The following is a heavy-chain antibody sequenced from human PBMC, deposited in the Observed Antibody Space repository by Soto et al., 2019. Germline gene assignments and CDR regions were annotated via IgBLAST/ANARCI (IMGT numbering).Heavy chain of an antibody. J-gene: IGHJ5*02. V-gene: IGHV1-2*02. CDR1: GYTFTDYF. CDR3: ARVTLKAGNWFDP. CDR2: INPNSRGT. Sequence: ASVKVSCKASGYTFTDYFIHWVRQAPGQGFEWMGWINPNSRGTNYAPKFQGRVTMTRDTSSSTAYMELRGLRSDDTAVYYCARVTLKAGNWFDPWGQGTLVTV.